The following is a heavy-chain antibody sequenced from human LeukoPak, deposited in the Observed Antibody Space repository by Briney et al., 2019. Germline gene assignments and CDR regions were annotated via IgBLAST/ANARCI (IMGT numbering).Heavy chain of an antibody. J-gene: IGHJ4*02. CDR3: AKESLSPLYYYFDY. CDR1: GFTFSSYG. D-gene: IGHD2-15*01. CDR2: ISYDGSNK. V-gene: IGHV3-30*18. Sequence: GGSLRLSCAASGFTFSSYGMHWVRQAPGKGLEWVAVISYDGSNKYYADSVKGRFTISRDNSKNTLYLQMNGLRAEDTAVYYCAKESLSPLYYYFDYWGQGTLVTVSS.